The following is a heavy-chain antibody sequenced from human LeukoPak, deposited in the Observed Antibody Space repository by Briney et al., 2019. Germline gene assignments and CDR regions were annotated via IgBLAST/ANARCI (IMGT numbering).Heavy chain of an antibody. V-gene: IGHV3-48*03. CDR3: VTHSSSADY. CDR1: GFTFSTYE. CDR2: ITGSGSPI. J-gene: IGHJ4*02. Sequence: GGSLRLSCAASGFTFSTYEMKWVRQAPGKGLEWVSYITGSGSPIYYADFVKGRFTISRDNAKISLSLQMNSLRADDTAIYFCVTHSSSADYWGQGTLVTVSS. D-gene: IGHD6-6*01.